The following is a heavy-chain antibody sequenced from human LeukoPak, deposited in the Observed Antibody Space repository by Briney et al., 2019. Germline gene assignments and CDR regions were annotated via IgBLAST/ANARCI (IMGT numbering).Heavy chain of an antibody. CDR2: TTGNGGRI. Sequence: TGGSLRLSCAASGFTFSSYAMSWVRQAPGKGLEGVSGTTGNGGRIYYADSVKGRFTISRDNSKNTLYLQMNNLGAEDTAVYYCAKDGTYFDYWGQGTLVAVSS. V-gene: IGHV3-23*01. J-gene: IGHJ4*02. CDR3: AKDGTYFDY. CDR1: GFTFSSYA.